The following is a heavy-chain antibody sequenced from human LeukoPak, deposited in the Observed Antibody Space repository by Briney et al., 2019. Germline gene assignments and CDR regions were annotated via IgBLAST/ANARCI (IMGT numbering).Heavy chain of an antibody. D-gene: IGHD1-26*01. Sequence: GGSLTLSCAVSGFSFRSHWMSWVRQAPGKGPEWVANIKQDGIKKYYVASVKGRFTIARDNDKNSPYLQMDGLRVEDTAVYYGARGKWYSGSFNRYFDYWGQGTLVTVSS. V-gene: IGHV3-7*01. CDR2: IKQDGIKK. J-gene: IGHJ4*02. CDR1: GFSFRSHW. CDR3: ARGKWYSGSFNRYFDY.